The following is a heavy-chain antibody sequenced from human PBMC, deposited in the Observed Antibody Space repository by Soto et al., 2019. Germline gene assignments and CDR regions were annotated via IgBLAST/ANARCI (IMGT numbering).Heavy chain of an antibody. CDR3: VREMSPARPISNSFDP. V-gene: IGHV6-1*01. J-gene: IGHJ5*02. D-gene: IGHD6-6*01. Sequence: SQTLSLTCAISGDSVSSNSAAWGWIRQSPSRGLEWLGMTYYRSKWYNDYAVSVKSRITINPDTSKYQFSLQLNSVTPEDTAVYYCVREMSPARPISNSFDPWGQGTLVTVSS. CDR2: TYYRSKWYN. CDR1: GDSVSSNSAA.